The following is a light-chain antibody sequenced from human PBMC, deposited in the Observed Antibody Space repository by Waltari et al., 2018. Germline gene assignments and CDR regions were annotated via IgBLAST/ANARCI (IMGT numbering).Light chain of an antibody. V-gene: IGLV1-47*01. CDR1: SFNIGYNF. CDR2: RND. Sequence: QSVLTQPPSASGLPGQRVIISCSGTSFNIGYNFVFWYHQNPGAAPKLLIYRNDPRPSGVPDRFSGSKSGTSASLAISGLRSEDEGDDYCAAWDGSVSAHGVFGGWTSVTVL. CDR3: AAWDGSVSAHGV. J-gene: IGLJ2*01.